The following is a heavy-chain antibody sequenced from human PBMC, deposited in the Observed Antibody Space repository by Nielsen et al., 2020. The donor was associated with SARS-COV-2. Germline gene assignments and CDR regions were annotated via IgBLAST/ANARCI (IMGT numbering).Heavy chain of an antibody. CDR1: DDSINNYY. D-gene: IGHD2-2*01. J-gene: IGHJ6*03. CDR2: VSHSGSI. CDR3: ARGDLVVVPSPILGLGPFFYYFYLDV. Sequence: SETLSLTCTVSDDSINNYYWSWVRQTPGKGLEWIGEVSHSGSINYNPSLKSRVTLSMDKSKRQFSLRLTSVSAADTAVYFCARGDLVVVPSPILGLGPFFYYFYLDVWGKGTTVIVSS. V-gene: IGHV4-59*12.